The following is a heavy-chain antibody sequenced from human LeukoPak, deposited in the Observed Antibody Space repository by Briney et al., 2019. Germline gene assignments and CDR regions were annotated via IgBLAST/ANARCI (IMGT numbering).Heavy chain of an antibody. Sequence: PSETLSLTCTVSGGSISNYYWSWIRQPPGKGLEWIGYMLYSGSTNYNPSLKSRVTISVDTSKNQFSLKPSSVTAADTAVYYCARYHVTPEAFDIWGQGTMVTVSS. CDR2: MLYSGST. CDR1: GGSISNYY. D-gene: IGHD2-21*02. CDR3: ARYHVTPEAFDI. V-gene: IGHV4-59*01. J-gene: IGHJ3*02.